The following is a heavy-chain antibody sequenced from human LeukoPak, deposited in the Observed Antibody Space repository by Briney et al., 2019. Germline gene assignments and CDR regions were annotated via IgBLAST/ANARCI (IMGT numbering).Heavy chain of an antibody. J-gene: IGHJ5*02. CDR2: IYYSWST. V-gene: IGHV4-59*08. Sequence: SETLSLTCTVSGASIRSSYWSWLRQPPGKGREGIGYIYYSWSTNSNPSLKSRVTVSLDTSKNQFSLKLGSMTAADTAVYYCARLDRSGYEMGGTWFDPWGQGTLVTVSS. D-gene: IGHD3-22*01. CDR1: GASIRSSY. CDR3: ARLDRSGYEMGGTWFDP.